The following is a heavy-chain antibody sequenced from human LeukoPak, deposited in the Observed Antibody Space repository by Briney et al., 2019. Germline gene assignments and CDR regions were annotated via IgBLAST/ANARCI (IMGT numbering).Heavy chain of an antibody. CDR3: ARRGYSYGNYYMDV. D-gene: IGHD5-18*01. J-gene: IGHJ6*03. CDR2: INWNGGST. V-gene: IGHV3-20*04. CDR1: GFTFDDYG. Sequence: PGGSLRLSCAASGFTFDDYGMSWVRQAPGKGLGWVSGINWNGGSTGYADSVKGRFTISRDNAKNSLYLQMNSLRAEDTALYYCARRGYSYGNYYMDVWGKGTTVTVSS.